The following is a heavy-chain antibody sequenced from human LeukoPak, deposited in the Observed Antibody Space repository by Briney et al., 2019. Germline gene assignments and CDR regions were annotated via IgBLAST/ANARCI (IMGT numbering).Heavy chain of an antibody. J-gene: IGHJ3*02. CDR2: ISWNSGSI. Sequence: PGGSLRLSCAASGFTFDDYAMHWVRQAPGKGLEWVSGISWNSGSIGYADSVKGRFTISRDNAKNSLYLQMNSLRAEDTALYYCAKGAFGYYDSSGYGDAFDIWGQGTMVTVSS. CDR1: GFTFDDYA. D-gene: IGHD3-22*01. V-gene: IGHV3-9*01. CDR3: AKGAFGYYDSSGYGDAFDI.